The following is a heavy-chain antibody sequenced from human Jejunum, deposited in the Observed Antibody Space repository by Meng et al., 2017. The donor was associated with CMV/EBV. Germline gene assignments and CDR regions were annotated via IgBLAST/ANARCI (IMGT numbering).Heavy chain of an antibody. Sequence: EVQLVESGGGLVKPGGSLRLSCAASGFSFSSFSMNWVRQAPGRGLEWVSYVSGSGRDIYYADSVKGRFTISRDNAKNSLYLQMNSLRVEDSAVYYCARGFYYGSDWGQGTLVTVYS. J-gene: IGHJ4*02. CDR1: GFSFSSFS. CDR2: VSGSGRDI. CDR3: ARGFYYGSD. V-gene: IGHV3-21*01. D-gene: IGHD3-10*01.